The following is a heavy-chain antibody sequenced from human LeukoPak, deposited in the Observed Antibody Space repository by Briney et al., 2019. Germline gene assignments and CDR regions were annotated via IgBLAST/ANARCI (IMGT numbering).Heavy chain of an antibody. CDR2: IYTSGST. CDR1: GCSISSGSYY. J-gene: IGHJ4*02. CDR3: AREAEDTAVLGDY. V-gene: IGHV4-61*02. D-gene: IGHD5-18*01. Sequence: PSETLSLTCTVSGCSISSGSYYWSWIRQPAGKGLEWIGRIYTSGSTNYNPYLKSRVTISVDTSKNQFSLKLRSVTAADTAVYYCAREAEDTAVLGDYWGQGTLVTVSS.